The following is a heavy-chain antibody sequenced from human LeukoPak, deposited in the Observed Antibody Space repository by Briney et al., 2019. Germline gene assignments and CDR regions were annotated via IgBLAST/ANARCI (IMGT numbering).Heavy chain of an antibody. CDR3: ASPGYSSSWYLDYFDY. CDR1: GFTFSSYS. J-gene: IGHJ4*02. D-gene: IGHD6-13*01. V-gene: IGHV3-21*01. CDR2: ISSSSSYI. Sequence: GGSLRLSCAASGFTFSSYSMNWVRQAPGKGLEWVSSISSSSSYIYYADSVKGRFTISRDNAKNSLYLQMNSLRAEDTAVYYCASPGYSSSWYLDYFDYWGQGTLVTVSS.